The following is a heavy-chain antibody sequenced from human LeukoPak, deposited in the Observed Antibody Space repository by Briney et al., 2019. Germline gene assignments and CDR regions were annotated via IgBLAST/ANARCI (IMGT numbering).Heavy chain of an antibody. V-gene: IGHV4-38-2*01. CDR1: GYSISSGYY. CDR2: IYHSGST. CDR3: ARQYNWNAFYYYYYMDV. Sequence: SETLSLTCAVSGYSISSGYYWGWIRQPPGKGLEWIGSIYHSGSTYYSPSLKSRVTISVDTSKNQFSLKLSSVTAADTAVYYCARQYNWNAFYYYYYMDVWGKGTTVTVSS. D-gene: IGHD1-20*01. J-gene: IGHJ6*03.